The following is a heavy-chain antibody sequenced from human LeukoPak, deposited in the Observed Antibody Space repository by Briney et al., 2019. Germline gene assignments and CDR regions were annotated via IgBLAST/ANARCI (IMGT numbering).Heavy chain of an antibody. Sequence: SETLSLTCTVSSGSINSHSWNWIRQPPGKGLEWIGYFSYSGNTNYSPSLKSRVIISRDTSKNQVSLRLSYVAAADTAVYYCARWTGSAFDVWGQGTMVTVSS. V-gene: IGHV4-59*11. CDR1: SGSINSHS. CDR3: ARWTGSAFDV. J-gene: IGHJ3*01. CDR2: FSYSGNT. D-gene: IGHD3/OR15-3a*01.